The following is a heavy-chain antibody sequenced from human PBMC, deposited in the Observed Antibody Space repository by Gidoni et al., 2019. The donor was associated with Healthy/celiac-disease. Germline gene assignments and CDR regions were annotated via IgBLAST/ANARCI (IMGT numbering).Heavy chain of an antibody. V-gene: IGHV3-23*01. D-gene: IGHD5-12*01. J-gene: IGHJ4*02. CDR3: AKDWVATVHSDY. CDR1: GFTFSSYA. CDR2: ISGSGGST. Sequence: EVQLLESGGGLVQPGGSLRLSCAASGFTFSSYAMSWVRQAPGKGLEWVSAISGSGGSTYYADSVKGRFTISRDNSKNTLYLQMNSLRAEDTAVYYWAKDWVATVHSDYWGQGTLVTVSS.